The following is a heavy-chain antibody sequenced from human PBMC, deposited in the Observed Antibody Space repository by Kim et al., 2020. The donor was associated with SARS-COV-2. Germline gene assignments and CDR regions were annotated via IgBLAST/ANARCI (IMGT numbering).Heavy chain of an antibody. J-gene: IGHJ5*02. CDR3: ARQIFSYDSSRGSFDP. D-gene: IGHD3-22*01. Sequence: SETLSLTCTVSGGSISSYYWSWIRQPPGKGLEWIGYIYYSGSTNYNPSLKSRVTISVDTSKNQFSLKLSSVTAADTAVYYCARQIFSYDSSRGSFDPWG. CDR2: IYYSGST. V-gene: IGHV4-59*08. CDR1: GGSISSYY.